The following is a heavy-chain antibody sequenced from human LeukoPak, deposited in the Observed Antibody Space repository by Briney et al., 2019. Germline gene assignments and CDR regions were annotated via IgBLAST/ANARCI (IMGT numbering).Heavy chain of an antibody. CDR3: ARDRHSGNYYLDY. CDR2: INPNNGGT. Sequence: ASVKVSCKASGYTFTIFHIHWVRQAPGQGLEWMGWINPNNGGTNYVQKFQGWVTMTRDTSISTAYMELSRLRSNDTAVYYCARDRHSGNYYLDYWGQGTLVTVSS. D-gene: IGHD1-26*01. J-gene: IGHJ4*02. CDR1: GYTFTIFH. V-gene: IGHV1-2*04.